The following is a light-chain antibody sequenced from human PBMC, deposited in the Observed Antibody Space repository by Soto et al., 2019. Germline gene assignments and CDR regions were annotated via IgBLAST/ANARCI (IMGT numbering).Light chain of an antibody. Sequence: QSVLTQPPSASGTPGQRVTISCSGSSSNIGRNAVNWYQQLPGTVPKLLIYGNCQRPSGVPDRFSGSESATSASLAISGLQSEDEADYYCAAWDDSLNGFYVFGTGTKLTVL. J-gene: IGLJ1*01. V-gene: IGLV1-44*01. CDR3: AAWDDSLNGFYV. CDR1: SSNIGRNA. CDR2: GNC.